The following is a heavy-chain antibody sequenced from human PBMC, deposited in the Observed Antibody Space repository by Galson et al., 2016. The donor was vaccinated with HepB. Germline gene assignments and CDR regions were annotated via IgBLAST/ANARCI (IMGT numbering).Heavy chain of an antibody. J-gene: IGHJ4*02. Sequence: SLRLSCAASGFTFSSFAMSWVRQAPGKGLEWVSVIGGSGGSTYYADSVKSRFTISRDNSKSTLYLEMNSLRADDTAIYYCAKLTMIIVVTPHFDSWGQGTLVTVSS. CDR1: GFTFSSFA. D-gene: IGHD3-22*01. CDR3: AKLTMIIVVTPHFDS. CDR2: IGGSGGST. V-gene: IGHV3-23*01.